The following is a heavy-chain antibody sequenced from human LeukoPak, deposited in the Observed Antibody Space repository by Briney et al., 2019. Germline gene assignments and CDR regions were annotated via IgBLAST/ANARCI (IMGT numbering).Heavy chain of an antibody. D-gene: IGHD1-26*01. CDR2: ISHDGSNK. V-gene: IGHV3-30*04. CDR3: AKAPYSGSYLPYYFDY. CDR1: GFTFSSYA. Sequence: GGSLRLSCAASGFTFSSYAMHWVRQAPGKGLEWVAVISHDGSNKYYADSVKGRFTISRDNSKNTLYLQMNSLRAEDTAVYYCAKAPYSGSYLPYYFDYWGQGTLVTVSS. J-gene: IGHJ4*02.